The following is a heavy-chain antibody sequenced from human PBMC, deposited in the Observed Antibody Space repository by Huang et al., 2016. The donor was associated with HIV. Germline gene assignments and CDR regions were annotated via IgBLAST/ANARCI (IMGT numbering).Heavy chain of an antibody. D-gene: IGHD4-17*01. CDR2: IRGSRQST. CDR1: GFTFIDFA. Sequence: EVPLFESGGGLVQPGGSLRLSCAASGFTFIDFASSWFRQAPGKGLEWVSAIRGSRQSTYYADSVKGRFNISRDNSKNNLYLQMNKLRVEDTAVYFCAKDPSSPYGDSYFEQWGQGTLVTVSP. J-gene: IGHJ4*02. V-gene: IGHV3-23*01. CDR3: AKDPSSPYGDSYFEQ.